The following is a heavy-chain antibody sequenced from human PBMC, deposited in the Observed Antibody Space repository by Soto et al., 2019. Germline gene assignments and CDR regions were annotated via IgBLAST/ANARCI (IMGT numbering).Heavy chain of an antibody. J-gene: IGHJ2*01. CDR2: ISGSSSSI. D-gene: IGHD3-10*01. CDR1: AFSFSTYT. CDR3: AQNGGSGGGYFDL. V-gene: IGHV3-48*01. Sequence: EVELVESGGGLVQPGGSLRLSCAASAFSFSTYTMNWVRQAPGKGLEWVSYISGSSSSIKYADSVKGRFTSSRDNAKNSLYLQKNSLRADDTAVYCCAQNGGSGGGYFDLWGRGTLVTVSS.